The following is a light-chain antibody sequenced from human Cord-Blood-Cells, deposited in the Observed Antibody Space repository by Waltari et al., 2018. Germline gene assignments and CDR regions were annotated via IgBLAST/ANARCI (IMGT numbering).Light chain of an antibody. CDR2: EGS. CDR3: CSYAGSSTWV. J-gene: IGLJ3*02. Sequence: QSALTQPASVSGSPGQSITISCTGTSSDVGSYKLVSWYQQHPGKAPKLMIYEGSKRPSGVSNRFSGSKSGNTASLTISALQAEDEADYYCCSYAGSSTWVFGGGTKLTVL. V-gene: IGLV2-23*01. CDR1: SSDVGSYKL.